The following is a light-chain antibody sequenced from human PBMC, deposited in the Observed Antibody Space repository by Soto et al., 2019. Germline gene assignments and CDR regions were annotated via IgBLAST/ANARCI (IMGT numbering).Light chain of an antibody. CDR1: QSVSTN. Sequence: EIVMTQSPATLSVSPEERATLSCRASQSVSTNLAWYQQKPGQAPRLLIYGASTRATGIPARFSGSGSGTEFSLTISSLQSEDFATYYCQQLNTYPVTFGGGTKVDVK. CDR2: GAS. CDR3: QQLNTYPVT. J-gene: IGKJ4*01. V-gene: IGKV3-15*01.